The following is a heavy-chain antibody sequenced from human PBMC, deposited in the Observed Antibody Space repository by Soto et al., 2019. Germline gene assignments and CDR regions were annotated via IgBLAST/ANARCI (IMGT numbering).Heavy chain of an antibody. V-gene: IGHV4-34*01. D-gene: IGHD2-8*02. CDR1: GGSFSGYD. CDR2: INHSGST. CDR3: ARDKITGLFDY. Sequence: QVQLQQWGAGLLKPSETLSLTCAVYGGSFSGYDWTWIRQPPGTGLEWIGEINHSGSTNYNPSLKRRVTISVDTSKPQFSLKLTSVTAADTAVYYWARDKITGLFDYWGQGTLVTVSS. J-gene: IGHJ4*02.